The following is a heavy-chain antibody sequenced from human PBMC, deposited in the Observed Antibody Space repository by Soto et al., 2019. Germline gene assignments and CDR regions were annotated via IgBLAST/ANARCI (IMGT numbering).Heavy chain of an antibody. CDR3: ERRGALTSYYYGYYFDY. D-gene: IGHD3-9*01. V-gene: IGHV1-18*04. J-gene: IGHJ4*02. Sequence: ASVKVSCKASGYTFTSYGISWVRQAPGQGLEWMGWINPGNGNTKYSQRFQGRVTITRDTSASTAYMELSSLTSEDTAVYYCERRGALTSYYYGYYFDYWGQGTLVTVSS. CDR1: GYTFTSYG. CDR2: INPGNGNT.